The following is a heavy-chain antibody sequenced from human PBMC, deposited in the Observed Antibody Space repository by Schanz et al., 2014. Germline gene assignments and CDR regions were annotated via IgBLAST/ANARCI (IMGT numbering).Heavy chain of an antibody. D-gene: IGHD5-12*01. CDR2: MSYDGSIK. J-gene: IGHJ4*02. CDR3: ANPSGYSDYGTYFDF. Sequence: QVQLVESGGGVVQPGRSLRLSCAAYGFTLSSYGMHWVRQAPGKGLEWVAAMSYDGSIKYYGDSVKGRFTISRDNSRNTLYLQMNSLRTEDTAVYYCANPSGYSDYGTYFDFWGQGTLVTVSS. V-gene: IGHV3-30*18. CDR1: GFTLSSYG.